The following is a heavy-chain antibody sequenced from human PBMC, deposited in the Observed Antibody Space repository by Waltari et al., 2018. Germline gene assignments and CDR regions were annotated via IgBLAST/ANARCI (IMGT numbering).Heavy chain of an antibody. Sequence: EVQLVQSGGGVVQPGGSLRLSCEASGFSFSSSELNWGRQTPGKGLEWLSYITSSGSSIYYADSVKGRFTISRDNAKNSLYLEMNSLTAEDTGVYYCARSAVIIPIMFRHEGTDFDYWGQGTLVTVSS. J-gene: IGHJ4*02. CDR2: ITSSGSSI. CDR1: GFSFSSSE. CDR3: ARSAVIIPIMFRHEGTDFDY. V-gene: IGHV3-48*03. D-gene: IGHD3-22*01.